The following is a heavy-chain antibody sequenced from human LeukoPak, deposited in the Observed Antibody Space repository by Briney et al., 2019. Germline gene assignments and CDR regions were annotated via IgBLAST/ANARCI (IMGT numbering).Heavy chain of an antibody. V-gene: IGHV4-59*08. J-gene: IGHJ4*02. CDR2: IYYSGST. CDR1: GGSISSYY. CDR3: ARAPYYYDSSGYYVFDY. D-gene: IGHD3-22*01. Sequence: PSETLSLTCTVSGGSISSYYWSWIRQPPGKGLEWIGYIYYSGSTNYNPSLKSRVTISVDTSKNQFSLKLSSVTAADTAVYYCARAPYYYDSSGYYVFDYWGQGTLVTVSS.